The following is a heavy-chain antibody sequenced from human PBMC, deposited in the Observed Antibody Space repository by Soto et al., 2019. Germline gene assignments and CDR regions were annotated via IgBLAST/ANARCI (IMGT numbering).Heavy chain of an antibody. D-gene: IGHD3-22*01. J-gene: IGHJ4*02. V-gene: IGHV3-9*01. Sequence: EVQLVESGGDLVQPGKSLRLSCAASGFAFADFAMHWVRQAPGKGLEWISGISWNSAIIGYADSVKGRFTISRDNAKKSLYLQMTSLRAEDTALYYCAKDISYYDSSGYLDYWGQGVVVTVSA. CDR1: GFAFADFA. CDR2: ISWNSAII. CDR3: AKDISYYDSSGYLDY.